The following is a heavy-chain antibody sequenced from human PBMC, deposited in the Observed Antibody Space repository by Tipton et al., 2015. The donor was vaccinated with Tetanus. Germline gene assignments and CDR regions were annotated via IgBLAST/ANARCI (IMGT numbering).Heavy chain of an antibody. J-gene: IGHJ5*02. Sequence: TLSLTCSVSGGSFSGYLWSWVRQPSGKGLEWIGEINHSGTTNYNPSLKSRVTISVDTSKNQFSLKLCSVTAADTAVYYCARDRGDTGTVNWFDPWGQGTLVTVSS. CDR2: INHSGTT. D-gene: IGHD1-1*01. V-gene: IGHV4-34*01. CDR1: GGSFSGYL. CDR3: ARDRGDTGTVNWFDP.